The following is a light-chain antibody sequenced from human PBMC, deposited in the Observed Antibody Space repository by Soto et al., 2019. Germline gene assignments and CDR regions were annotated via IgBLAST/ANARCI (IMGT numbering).Light chain of an antibody. Sequence: QSALTQPRSVSGSPGQSVTISCTGTSSDVGGYNYVSWYQQHPGKAPKLMIYDVNKRPSGVADRFSGSKSDNTASLTISGLQAEDEADYYCCSYAGSYTLVFGGGTKLTVL. CDR1: SSDVGGYNY. CDR2: DVN. V-gene: IGLV2-11*01. J-gene: IGLJ2*01. CDR3: CSYAGSYTLV.